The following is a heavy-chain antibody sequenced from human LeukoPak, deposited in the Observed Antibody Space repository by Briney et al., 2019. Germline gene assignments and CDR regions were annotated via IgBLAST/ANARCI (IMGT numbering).Heavy chain of an antibody. D-gene: IGHD2-15*01. CDR1: GYTFTGYY. CDR3: ARDRCSGGSCYLEYYFDY. Sequence: GASVKVSCKASGYTFTGYYMHWVRQAPGQGLEWMGWINPNSGGTNYVQKFQGRVTMTRDTSISTAYMELSRLRSDDTAVYYCARDRCSGGSCYLEYYFDYWGQGTLVTVSS. CDR2: INPNSGGT. V-gene: IGHV1-2*02. J-gene: IGHJ4*02.